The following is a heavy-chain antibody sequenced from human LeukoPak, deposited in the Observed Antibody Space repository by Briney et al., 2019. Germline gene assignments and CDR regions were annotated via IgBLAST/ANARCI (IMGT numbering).Heavy chain of an antibody. V-gene: IGHV1-69*05. Sequence: ASVKVSCKASGGTFSSYAISWVRQAPGQGLEWMGGIIPIFGTANYAQKFQGRVTITTDESTSTAYMELSSLRSEDTAVYYCARGSVPTRDYYYYYMDVWGKGTTVTVSS. J-gene: IGHJ6*03. CDR3: ARGSVPTRDYYYYYMDV. CDR2: IIPIFGTA. D-gene: IGHD1-1*01. CDR1: GGTFSSYA.